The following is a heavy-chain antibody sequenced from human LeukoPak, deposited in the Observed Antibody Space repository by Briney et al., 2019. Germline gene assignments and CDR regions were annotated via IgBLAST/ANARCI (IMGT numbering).Heavy chain of an antibody. J-gene: IGHJ2*01. V-gene: IGHV1-46*01. CDR2: INPSGGST. CDR1: GYTFTSYY. CDR3: ARGRATMVRGAAPRRYFDL. Sequence: GSVKVSCKASGYTFTSYYMHWVRQAPGQGLEWMGIINPSGGSTSYAQKFQGRVTMTRNTSISTAYMELSSLRSEDTAVYYCARGRATMVRGAAPRRYFDLWGRGTLVTVSS. D-gene: IGHD3-10*01.